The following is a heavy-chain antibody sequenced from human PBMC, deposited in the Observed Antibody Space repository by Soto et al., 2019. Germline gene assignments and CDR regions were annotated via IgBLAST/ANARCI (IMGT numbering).Heavy chain of an antibody. Sequence: QVQLVQSGAEVKKPGSSVKVSCKASGGTFSSYTISWVRQAPGQGLEWMGRIIPILGIANYAQKFQGRVTIAADKSTSTAYMELSSLRSEDTAVYYCARDDPHYGSGTYWYFDLWGRGTLVTVSS. CDR3: ARDDPHYGSGTYWYFDL. CDR1: GGTFSSYT. V-gene: IGHV1-69*08. CDR2: IIPILGIA. D-gene: IGHD3-10*01. J-gene: IGHJ2*01.